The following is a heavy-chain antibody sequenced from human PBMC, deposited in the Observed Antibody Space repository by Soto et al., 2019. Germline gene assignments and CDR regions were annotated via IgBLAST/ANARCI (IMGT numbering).Heavy chain of an antibody. CDR2: TYYRSKWHN. CDR3: ANMDDV. J-gene: IGHJ4*02. CDR1: GDSVSSKSAT. D-gene: IGHD3-10*02. Sequence: QAQLQQSGPGLVKPSQTLSLTCAISGDSVSSKSATWNWIRQFPSKGLEWLGRTYYRSKWHNTYAVSVTSRITINPDTSKNQFSLQLNSVTPEDTAVYYCANMDDVWGQGTLVTVSS. V-gene: IGHV6-1*01.